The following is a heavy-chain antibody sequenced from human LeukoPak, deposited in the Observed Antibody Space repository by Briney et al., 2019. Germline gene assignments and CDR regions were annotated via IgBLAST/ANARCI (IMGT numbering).Heavy chain of an antibody. CDR2: IWYDGSNK. CDR1: GFTFSSYG. Sequence: GGSLRLSCAASGFTFSSYGMHWVRQAPGKGLEWVAVIWYDGSNKYYADSVKGRFTISRDNSKNTLYLQMNSLRAEDTAVYYCARAGFWSGYPSYYYYGMDVWGQGTTVTVSS. D-gene: IGHD3-3*01. V-gene: IGHV3-33*01. J-gene: IGHJ6*02. CDR3: ARAGFWSGYPSYYYYGMDV.